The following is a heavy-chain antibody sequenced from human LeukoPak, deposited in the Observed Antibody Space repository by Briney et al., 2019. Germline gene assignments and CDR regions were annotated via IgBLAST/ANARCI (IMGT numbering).Heavy chain of an antibody. D-gene: IGHD5-18*01. CDR3: ARHAGDTAMVGYFDL. J-gene: IGHJ2*01. Sequence: GESLKISCKGSGYSFPSYWIGWVRQMPGKGLEWMGGIYPGDSDTRYSPSFQGQVTISADKSISTASLQWSSLKASDTAMYYCARHAGDTAMVGYFDLWGRGTLVTVSS. CDR1: GYSFPSYW. V-gene: IGHV5-51*01. CDR2: IYPGDSDT.